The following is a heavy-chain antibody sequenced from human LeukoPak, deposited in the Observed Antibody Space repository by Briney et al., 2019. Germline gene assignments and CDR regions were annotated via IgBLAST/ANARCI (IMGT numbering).Heavy chain of an antibody. J-gene: IGHJ4*02. D-gene: IGHD2-2*01. CDR2: INPNSGGT. V-gene: IGHV1-2*06. CDR1: GYTFTGYY. Sequence: ASVKVSCKASGYTFTGYYMHWVRQAPGQGLEWMGRINPNSGGTNYAQKFQGRVTMTRDASISTAYMELSRLRSDDTAVYYCARVIVVVPAARYYFDYWGQGTLVTVSS. CDR3: ARVIVVVPAARYYFDY.